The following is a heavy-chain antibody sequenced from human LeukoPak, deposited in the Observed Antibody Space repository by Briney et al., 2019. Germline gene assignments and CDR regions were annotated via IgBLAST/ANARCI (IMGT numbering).Heavy chain of an antibody. J-gene: IGHJ3*02. V-gene: IGHV4-30-4*08. Sequence: SETLSLTCTVSGGSISSGDYYWNWIRQPPGKGLEWIGYIYYSGSTYYNPSLKSRVSISIDTSKNQFSLKLSSVTAAETAVYYCARGYCSSTSCYRGAFDIWGQGTMVTVSS. D-gene: IGHD2-2*01. CDR1: GGSISSGDYY. CDR3: ARGYCSSTSCYRGAFDI. CDR2: IYYSGST.